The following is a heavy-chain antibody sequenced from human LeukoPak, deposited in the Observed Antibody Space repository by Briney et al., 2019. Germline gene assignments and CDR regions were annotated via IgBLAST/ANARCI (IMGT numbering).Heavy chain of an antibody. V-gene: IGHV3-30*18. D-gene: IGHD3-10*01. CDR1: GFTFSSYG. Sequence: GGSLRLSCAASGFTFSSYGMHWVRQAPGKGLEWVAVISYDGSNKYYADSVKGRFTISRDNSKNTLYLQMNSLRAEDTAVYYCAKDPMQLVRGVIRPPYFDYWGQGTLVTVSS. J-gene: IGHJ4*02. CDR2: ISYDGSNK. CDR3: AKDPMQLVRGVIRPPYFDY.